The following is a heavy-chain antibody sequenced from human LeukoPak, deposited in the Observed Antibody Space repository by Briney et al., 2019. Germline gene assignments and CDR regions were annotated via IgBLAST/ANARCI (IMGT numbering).Heavy chain of an antibody. J-gene: IGHJ4*02. V-gene: IGHV1-69*13. CDR1: GYTFTVYY. Sequence: SVTVSCKASGYTFTVYYMHWVRQAPGQGLEWMGGIIPIFGTANYAQKFQGRVTITADESTSAAYMELSSLRSEDTAVYYCARGGGRYSYPDYWGQGTLVTVSS. D-gene: IGHD5-18*01. CDR2: IIPIFGTA. CDR3: ARGGGRYSYPDY.